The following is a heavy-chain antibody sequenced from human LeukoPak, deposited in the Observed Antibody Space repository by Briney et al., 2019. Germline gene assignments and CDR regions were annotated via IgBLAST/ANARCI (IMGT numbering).Heavy chain of an antibody. V-gene: IGHV4-34*01. CDR3: ARQPYDFWSGPSDRPLDY. CDR2: INHSGST. Sequence: TSETLSLTCAVYGGSFSGYYWSWIRQPPGKGLEWIGEINHSGSTNYNPSLKSRVTISVDTSKNQFSLKLSSVTAADTAVYYCARQPYDFWSGPSDRPLDYWGQGTLVTVSS. D-gene: IGHD3-3*01. J-gene: IGHJ4*02. CDR1: GGSFSGYY.